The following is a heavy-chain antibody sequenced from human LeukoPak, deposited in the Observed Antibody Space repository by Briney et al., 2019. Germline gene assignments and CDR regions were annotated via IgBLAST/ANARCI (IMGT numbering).Heavy chain of an antibody. D-gene: IGHD6-13*01. CDR2: INPNSGGT. CDR1: GYTFTGYY. J-gene: IGHJ4*02. V-gene: IGHV1-2*06. CDR3: ARGERGSSWPIDY. Sequence: ASVKVSCKASGYTFTGYYMHWVRQAPGQGLEWMGRINPNSGGTNYAQKFQGRVTMTRDTSISTAYMELSRLRSDDTAVYYCARGERGSSWPIDYWGQGTLVTVSS.